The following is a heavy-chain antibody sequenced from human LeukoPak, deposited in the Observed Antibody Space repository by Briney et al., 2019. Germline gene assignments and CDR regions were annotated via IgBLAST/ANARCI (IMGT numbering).Heavy chain of an antibody. J-gene: IGHJ6*02. CDR2: IIPIFGTA. V-gene: IGHV1-69*06. CDR3: ARDHRINTAVFAGSISARPRDYYTGMDV. D-gene: IGHD6-6*01. CDR1: GGTFNNYA. Sequence: ASVKVSCKASGGTFNNYAISWVRQVPGQGLEWMGRIIPIFGTANYAQKFQGRVTITADKSTSTAYMELSSLTSEDTAVYFCARDHRINTAVFAGSISARPRDYYTGMDVWGQGTTVSVSS.